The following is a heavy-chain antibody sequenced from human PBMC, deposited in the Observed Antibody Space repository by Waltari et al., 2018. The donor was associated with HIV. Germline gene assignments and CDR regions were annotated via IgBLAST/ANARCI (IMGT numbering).Heavy chain of an antibody. J-gene: IGHJ3*02. V-gene: IGHV3-23*01. CDR3: AKEGIIVITDAFDI. CDR2: ISGSGGST. CDR1: GFTFRNYA. Sequence: EVQLLESGGGLVQPGGSLRLSCAASGFTFRNYALSWVRQAPVKGLEWVSSISGSGGSTYYADSVKGRFTVSRDNSKDTLFLQMNSLRAEDTALYYCAKEGIIVITDAFDIWGQGTMVIVSS. D-gene: IGHD3-22*01.